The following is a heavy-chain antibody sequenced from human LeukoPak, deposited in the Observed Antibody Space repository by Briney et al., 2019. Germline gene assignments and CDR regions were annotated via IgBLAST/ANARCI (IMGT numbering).Heavy chain of an antibody. CDR2: IYPGDSDT. D-gene: IGHD5-12*01. Sequence: GESLKISCKGSGFSFTCYWIGWVRQMPGKGLEWMGIIYPGDSDTRYSPSFQGQVTISADKSISTAYLQWSSLKASDTAIYYCARHTQVATTLNYWGQGTLVTVSS. J-gene: IGHJ4*02. V-gene: IGHV5-51*01. CDR3: ARHTQVATTLNY. CDR1: GFSFTCYW.